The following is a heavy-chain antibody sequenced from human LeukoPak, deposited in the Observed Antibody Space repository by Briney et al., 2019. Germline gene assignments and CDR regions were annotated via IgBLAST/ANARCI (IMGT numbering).Heavy chain of an antibody. J-gene: IGHJ4*02. V-gene: IGHV1-46*01. Sequence: GASVKVSCKASGYIIASHSMHWVRQAPGQGPEWMGIINPSGGSTNYAQKFQGRLTMTRDTSTNAVDMELSNLRSDDTAVYYCARAGVPAALISDYWGQGTLVTVSS. D-gene: IGHD2-2*01. CDR2: INPSGGST. CDR1: GYIIASHS. CDR3: ARAGVPAALISDY.